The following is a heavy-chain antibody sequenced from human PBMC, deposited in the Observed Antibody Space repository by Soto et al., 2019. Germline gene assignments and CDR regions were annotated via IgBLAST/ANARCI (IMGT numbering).Heavy chain of an antibody. D-gene: IGHD2-2*01. CDR1: GFTFSSYG. J-gene: IGHJ6*03. CDR2: IGYDGSNK. CDR3: ARRVVPAYYYYMDV. Sequence: GGSLRLSCAASGFTFSSYGMHWVRQAPGKGLEWVAVIGYDGSNKYYADSVKGRFTISRDNSKNTLYLQMNSLRAEDTAVYYCARRVVPAYYYYMDVWGKGTTVTVSS. V-gene: IGHV3-33*01.